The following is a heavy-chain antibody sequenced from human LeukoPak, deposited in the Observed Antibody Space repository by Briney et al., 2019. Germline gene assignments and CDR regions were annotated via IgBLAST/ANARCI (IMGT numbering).Heavy chain of an antibody. V-gene: IGHV3-30*18. CDR1: RFTFSNYV. Sequence: GRSLRLSCAASRFTFSNYVMHWVRQAPGKGLEWVAVISYDGSDKYYADSVKGRFTISRDNSKNTLYLQMNSLRAEDTAVYYCAKDEWSGWIDYWGQGTLVTVSS. CDR2: ISYDGSDK. J-gene: IGHJ4*02. D-gene: IGHD6-19*01. CDR3: AKDEWSGWIDY.